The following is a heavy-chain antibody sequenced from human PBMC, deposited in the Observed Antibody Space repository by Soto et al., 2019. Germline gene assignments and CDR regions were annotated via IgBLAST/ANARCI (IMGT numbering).Heavy chain of an antibody. CDR2: IYYSGST. D-gene: IGHD3-3*01. CDR3: ARRGQSLLRFLEWHYSMDV. J-gene: IGHJ6*02. Sequence: PSETLSLTCTVSGGSISSYYWSWIRQPPGKGLEWIGYIYYSGSTNYNPSLKSRVTISVDTSKNQFSLKLSSVTAADTAVYYCARRGQSLLRFLEWHYSMDVCRQLNTVTVSS. V-gene: IGHV4-59*01. CDR1: GGSISSYY.